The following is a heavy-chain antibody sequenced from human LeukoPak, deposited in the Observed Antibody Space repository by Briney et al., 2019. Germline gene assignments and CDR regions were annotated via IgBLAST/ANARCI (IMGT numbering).Heavy chain of an antibody. CDR2: ITPSGGST. J-gene: IGHJ4*02. V-gene: IGHV1-46*01. Sequence: ASVKVSCKASGYTFTSYYMHWVRHAPGQGLEWMGIITPSGGSTSYAQKFQGRVTMTRDTSTSTVYMELSSLRFEDTAVDYCAMVIDGLGSCDYWGQGTLVTVSS. D-gene: IGHD3-10*01. CDR1: GYTFTSYY. CDR3: AMVIDGLGSCDY.